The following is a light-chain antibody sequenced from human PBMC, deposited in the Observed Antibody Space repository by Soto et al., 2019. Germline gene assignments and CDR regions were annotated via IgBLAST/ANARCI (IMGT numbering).Light chain of an antibody. V-gene: IGKV3-15*01. CDR1: QSLRSS. Sequence: MTQSPATLSVSPGERATLSCRASQSLRSSLAWYQQKPGQAPRLLIYGASTRATGIPARFSGSGSGTEFTLTISSLTSEDFAVYYCQQYEDVVTFGHGTKVDIK. CDR2: GAS. J-gene: IGKJ1*01. CDR3: QQYEDVVT.